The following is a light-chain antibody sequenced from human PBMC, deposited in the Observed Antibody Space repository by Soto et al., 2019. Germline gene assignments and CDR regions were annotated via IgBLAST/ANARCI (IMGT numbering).Light chain of an antibody. CDR2: GAS. V-gene: IGKV3-15*01. CDR3: QKYNDWPRT. CDR1: QSISTN. Sequence: IVITQSPANHSVSTGERVTLSCRASQSISTNLAWYQQKPGQAPRLLIYGASTRATGIPARFSGSGSGTEFTVTISSLQSEDFEVYYCQKYNDWPRTFGHGTKV. J-gene: IGKJ1*01.